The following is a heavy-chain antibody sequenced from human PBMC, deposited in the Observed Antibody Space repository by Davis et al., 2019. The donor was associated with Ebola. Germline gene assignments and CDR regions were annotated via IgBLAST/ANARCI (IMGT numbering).Heavy chain of an antibody. Sequence: PGGSLRPSCAPSGFTSTSYGMHWVRPPPGKGLEWVAVIWNDGSQKYYADSVKGRFTISRDNSKNTLYLQMNSLRAEDTAVYYCARDRVPAAQFYWYFDLWGRGTLVTVSS. CDR3: ARDRVPAAQFYWYFDL. J-gene: IGHJ2*01. CDR1: GFTSTSYG. D-gene: IGHD2-2*01. CDR2: IWNDGSQK. V-gene: IGHV3-33*01.